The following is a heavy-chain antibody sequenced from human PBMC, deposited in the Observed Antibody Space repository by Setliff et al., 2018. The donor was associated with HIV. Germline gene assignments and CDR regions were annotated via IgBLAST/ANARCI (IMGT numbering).Heavy chain of an antibody. Sequence: SETLSLTCTVSSGSVSRSDYYWGWIRQTPGKGLEWIGSIYWSGLTNYNPSLKSRVTMSVDTSKNQFSLKLTSVTAADTAMCHCARDRSSGWSKDWFDTWGQGILVTVSS. J-gene: IGHJ5*02. CDR2: IYWSGLT. V-gene: IGHV4-39*07. D-gene: IGHD6-19*01. CDR1: SGSVSRSDYY. CDR3: ARDRSSGWSKDWFDT.